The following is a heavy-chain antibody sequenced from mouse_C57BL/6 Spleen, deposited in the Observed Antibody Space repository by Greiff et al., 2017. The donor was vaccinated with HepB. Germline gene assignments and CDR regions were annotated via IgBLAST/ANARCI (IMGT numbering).Heavy chain of an antibody. CDR1: GYTFTSYW. V-gene: IGHV1-7*01. CDR2: INPSSGYT. D-gene: IGHD2-2*01. Sequence: QVQLKESGAELAKPGASVKLSCKASGYTFTSYWMHWVKQRPGQGLEWIGYINPSSGYTKYNQKFKDKATLTADKSSSTAYMQLSSLTYEDSAVYYCARDPVTTSSYFDYWGQGTTLPVSS. CDR3: ARDPVTTSSYFDY. J-gene: IGHJ2*01.